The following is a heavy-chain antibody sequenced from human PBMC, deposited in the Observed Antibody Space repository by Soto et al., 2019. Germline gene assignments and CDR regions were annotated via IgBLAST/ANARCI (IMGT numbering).Heavy chain of an antibody. CDR3: ARDRARLRRNYYYGMDV. Sequence: SETLSLTCTVSGGSISSYYWSWIRQPPGKGLEWIGYIYYSGSTNYNPSLKSRVTISVDTSKNQFSLKLSSVTAADTAVYYCARDRARLRRNYYYGMDVWGQGTTVTVSS. CDR2: IYYSGST. D-gene: IGHD6-6*01. CDR1: GGSISSYY. V-gene: IGHV4-59*01. J-gene: IGHJ6*02.